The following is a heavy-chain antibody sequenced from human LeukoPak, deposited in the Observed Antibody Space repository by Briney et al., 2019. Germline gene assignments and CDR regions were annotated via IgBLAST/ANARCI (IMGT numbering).Heavy chain of an antibody. CDR1: GGSISSYY. V-gene: IGHV4-59*01. D-gene: IGHD1-1*01. Sequence: TSETLSLTCTVSGGSISSYYWSWIRQPPGKGLGWVGYIYYSVSTNYNPSLKSRVTISVDTSKNQFSLKLSSVTAADTAVYYCARGAGYNWKAHYYYYGMDVWGKGTTVTVSS. CDR2: IYYSVST. J-gene: IGHJ6*04. CDR3: ARGAGYNWKAHYYYYGMDV.